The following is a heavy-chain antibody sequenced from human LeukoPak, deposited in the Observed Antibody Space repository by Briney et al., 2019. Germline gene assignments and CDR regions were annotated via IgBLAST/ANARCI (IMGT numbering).Heavy chain of an antibody. V-gene: IGHV4-39*01. CDR3: ARCVTILKGAFDI. Sequence: SETLSLTCTVSGSSISSSSYYWGWIRQPPGKGLEWIGSIYYSGSTYYNPSLKSRVTISVDTSKNQFSLKLSSVTAADTAVYYCARCVTILKGAFDIWGQGTMVTVSS. CDR1: GSSISSSSYY. D-gene: IGHD3-3*01. CDR2: IYYSGST. J-gene: IGHJ3*02.